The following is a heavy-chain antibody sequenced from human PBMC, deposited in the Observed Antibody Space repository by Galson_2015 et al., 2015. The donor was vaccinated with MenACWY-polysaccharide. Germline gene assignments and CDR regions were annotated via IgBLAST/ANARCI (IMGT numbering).Heavy chain of an antibody. CDR1: HDSITSSY. J-gene: IGHJ2*01. Sequence: LSLTCTVSHDSITSSYWSWIRQSADKGLEYLGRIHATGSTAYNPSFRSRVAMAVDLPRNQLSLRLVSVTASDTAIYYCARRSLDNWYFDLWGRGPLVIVSS. CDR3: ARRSLDNWYFDL. V-gene: IGHV4-4*07. D-gene: IGHD1-1*01. CDR2: IHATGST.